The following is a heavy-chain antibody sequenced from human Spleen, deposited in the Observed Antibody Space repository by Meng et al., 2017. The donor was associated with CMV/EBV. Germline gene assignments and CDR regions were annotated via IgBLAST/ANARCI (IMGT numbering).Heavy chain of an antibody. CDR3: AHSTPNRFWSGFYYRGEFDY. CDR1: TSGVG. J-gene: IGHJ4*02. Sequence: TSGVGVGWIRQPPGKALEWLALIYWDDDKRYSPSLKSRLTITKDTSKNQVVLTMTNMDPVDTATYYCAHSTPNRFWSGFYYRGEFDYWGQGTLVTVSS. V-gene: IGHV2-5*02. D-gene: IGHD3-3*01. CDR2: IYWDDDK.